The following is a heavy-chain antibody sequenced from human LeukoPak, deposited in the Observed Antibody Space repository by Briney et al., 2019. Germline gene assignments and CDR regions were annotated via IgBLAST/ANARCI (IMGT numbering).Heavy chain of an antibody. CDR2: IYHSGST. V-gene: IGHV4-4*02. D-gene: IGHD6-13*01. J-gene: IGHJ4*02. Sequence: SETLSLTCAVSGGSISSSNWWSWVRQPPGKGLEWIGEIYHSGSTNYNPSLKSRVTISVDKSKNQFSLRLSSVTAADTAVHYCARDSVAAAGFDYWGQGTLVTVSS. CDR1: GGSISSSNW. CDR3: ARDSVAAAGFDY.